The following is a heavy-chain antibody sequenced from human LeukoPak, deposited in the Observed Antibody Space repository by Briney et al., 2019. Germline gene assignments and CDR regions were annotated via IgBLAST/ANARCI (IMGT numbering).Heavy chain of an antibody. CDR1: GGSISSSSYY. CDR2: INHSGST. J-gene: IGHJ5*02. V-gene: IGHV4-39*07. Sequence: SETLSLTCTVSGGSISSSSYYWGWIRQPPGKGLEWIGEINHSGSTNYNPSLKSRVTISVDTSKNQFSLKLSSVTAADTAVYYCARYSTFVGYNWFDPWGQGTLVTVSS. D-gene: IGHD6-13*01. CDR3: ARYSTFVGYNWFDP.